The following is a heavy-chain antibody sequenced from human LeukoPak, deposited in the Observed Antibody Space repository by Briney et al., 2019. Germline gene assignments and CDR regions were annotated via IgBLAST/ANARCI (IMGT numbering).Heavy chain of an antibody. Sequence: GGSLRLSCAASGFTFSSYAMSWVRQAPGKGLEWVSAISGSGGSTYYADSVKGRFTISRDNSKNTLYLQMNSLRAEDTAVYYCAKGGVRGFLEWLSYFDYWGQGTLVTVSS. CDR1: GFTFSSYA. J-gene: IGHJ4*02. V-gene: IGHV3-23*01. CDR2: ISGSGGST. CDR3: AKGGVRGFLEWLSYFDY. D-gene: IGHD3-3*01.